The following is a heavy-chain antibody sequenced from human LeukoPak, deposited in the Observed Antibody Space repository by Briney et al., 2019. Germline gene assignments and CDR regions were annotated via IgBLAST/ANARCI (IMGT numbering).Heavy chain of an antibody. CDR2: IYHSGSA. Sequence: PSETLSLTCTVSGGSINSGDDCWSWVRQPPGKGLEWIGYIYHSGSAYYNPSLKSRVTMSVDTSKNQFSLKLASVTAADTAVYYCARARGYSYGSNYYYYYGMDVWGQGTTVTVSS. J-gene: IGHJ6*02. CDR3: ARARGYSYGSNYYYYYGMDV. D-gene: IGHD5-18*01. CDR1: GGSINSGDDC. V-gene: IGHV4-30-4*01.